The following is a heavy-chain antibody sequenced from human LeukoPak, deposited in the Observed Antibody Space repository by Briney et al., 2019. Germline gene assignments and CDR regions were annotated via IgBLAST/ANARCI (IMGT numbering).Heavy chain of an antibody. J-gene: IGHJ4*02. CDR3: AREPIAVVPAAISPRGFDY. Sequence: GRSLRLSCAASGFTFSSYAMHWVRRAPGKGLEWVAVISYDGSNKYYADSVKGRFTISRDNSKNTLYLQMNSLRAEDTAVYYCAREPIAVVPAAISPRGFDYWGQGTLVTVSS. CDR1: GFTFSSYA. CDR2: ISYDGSNK. V-gene: IGHV3-30-3*01. D-gene: IGHD2-2*02.